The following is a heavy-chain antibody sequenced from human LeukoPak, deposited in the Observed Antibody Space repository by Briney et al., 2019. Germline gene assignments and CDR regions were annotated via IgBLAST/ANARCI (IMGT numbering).Heavy chain of an antibody. D-gene: IGHD6-6*01. V-gene: IGHV4-4*09. CDR2: IYTSGST. J-gene: IGHJ4*02. CDR3: ARHGSEQLEFDY. CDR1: VGSISSYY. Sequence: SETLSLTCTVSVGSISSYYWSCIPQPPGKGLEWIGYIYTSGSTNYNPSLKSRVTISVDTSKNQFSLKLSSVTAADTAVYYCARHGSEQLEFDYWGQGTLVTVSS.